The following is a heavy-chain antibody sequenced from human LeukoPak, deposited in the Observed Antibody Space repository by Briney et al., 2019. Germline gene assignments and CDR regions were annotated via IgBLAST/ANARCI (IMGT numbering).Heavy chain of an antibody. V-gene: IGHV4-39*07. CDR3: ASDLGYCSSTSCRYFDP. Sequence: SETLSLTCTVSGGSISTTNYYWGWIRQSPGKGLEWIASIYYSGSTYYNPSLKSRVTISVDTSKNQFSLKLGSVTAADTAVYYCASDLGYCSSTSCRYFDPWGQGTLVTVSS. CDR2: IYYSGST. CDR1: GGSISTTNYY. J-gene: IGHJ5*02. D-gene: IGHD2-2*01.